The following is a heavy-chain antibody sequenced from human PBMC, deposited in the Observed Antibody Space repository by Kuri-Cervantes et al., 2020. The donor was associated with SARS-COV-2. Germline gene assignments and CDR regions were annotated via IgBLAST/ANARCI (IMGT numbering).Heavy chain of an antibody. CDR1: GFTFSSYW. V-gene: IGHV3-66*02. Sequence: GESLKISCAASGFTFSSYWMSWVRQAPGKGLEWVSVIYSGGSTYYADSVKGRFTISRDNSKNTLYLQMNSLRAEDTAVYYCARALGDSGSYHIQHWGQGTLVTVSS. D-gene: IGHD1-26*01. CDR3: ARALGDSGSYHIQH. J-gene: IGHJ1*01. CDR2: IYSGGST.